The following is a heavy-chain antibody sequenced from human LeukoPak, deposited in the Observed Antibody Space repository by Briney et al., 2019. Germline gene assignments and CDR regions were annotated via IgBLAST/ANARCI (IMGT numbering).Heavy chain of an antibody. J-gene: IGHJ4*02. CDR2: INHSGST. D-gene: IGHD3-10*01. CDR3: ARGPTMVRGAKYYFDY. Sequence: SETLSLTCAVYGGSFSGYYWSWIRQPPGRGLNGMGEINHSGSTNYNPSLKSRVTISVDTSKNQFSLKLSSVTAADTAVYYCARGPTMVRGAKYYFDYWGQGTLVTVSS. CDR1: GGSFSGYY. V-gene: IGHV4-34*01.